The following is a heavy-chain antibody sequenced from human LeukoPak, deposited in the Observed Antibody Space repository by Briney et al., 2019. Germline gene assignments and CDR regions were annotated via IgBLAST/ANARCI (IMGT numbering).Heavy chain of an antibody. D-gene: IGHD2-2*02. Sequence: SETLSLTCTVSGGSISSSSYYWGWIRQPPGKGLEWIGSIYYSGSTYYNPSLKSRVTISVDTSKNQFSLKLSSVTAADTAVYYCARGNQLLYNFDYWGQGTLVTVSS. CDR2: IYYSGST. CDR3: ARGNQLLYNFDY. V-gene: IGHV4-39*01. J-gene: IGHJ4*02. CDR1: GGSISSSSYY.